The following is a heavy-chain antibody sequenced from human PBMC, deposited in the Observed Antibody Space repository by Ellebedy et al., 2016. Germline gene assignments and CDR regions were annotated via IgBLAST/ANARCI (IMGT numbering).Heavy chain of an antibody. D-gene: IGHD3-10*01. V-gene: IGHV1-46*01. Sequence: ASVKVSCXASGGTFSSYAISWVRQAPGQGLEWMGIINPSGGSTSYAQKFQGRVTMTRDTSTSTVYMELSSLRSEDTAVYYCARDRLVRGVINFYYGMDVWGQGTTVTVSS. CDR3: ARDRLVRGVINFYYGMDV. J-gene: IGHJ6*02. CDR1: GGTFSSYA. CDR2: INPSGGST.